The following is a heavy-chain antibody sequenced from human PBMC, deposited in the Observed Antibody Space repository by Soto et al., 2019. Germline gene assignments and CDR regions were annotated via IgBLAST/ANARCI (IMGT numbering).Heavy chain of an antibody. V-gene: IGHV3-23*01. D-gene: IGHD4-17*01. CDR3: AKDLGSPTVVTPEWEFDY. CDR2: IGSGGST. J-gene: IGHJ4*02. CDR1: GFTISSYA. Sequence: GGSLRLSCAVSGFTISSYAMTWVRQAPGKGLEWVSAIGSGGSTYYADSVKGRFTISRDNSRNTLYLQMNSLRADDTAVYYCAKDLGSPTVVTPEWEFDYWGQGTLVTVSS.